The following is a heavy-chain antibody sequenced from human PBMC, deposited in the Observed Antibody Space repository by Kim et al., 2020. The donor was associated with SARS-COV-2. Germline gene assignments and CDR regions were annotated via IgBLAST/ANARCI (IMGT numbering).Heavy chain of an antibody. CDR1: GGSISSYY. D-gene: IGHD3-10*01. V-gene: IGHV4-59*01. CDR2: IYYSGST. Sequence: SETLSLTCTVSGGSISSYYWSWIRQPPGKGLEWIGYIYYSGSTNYNPSLKSRVTISVDTSKNQFSLKLSSLTAADTAVYYCARLISMAAGDYWGQGTLVTVSS. CDR3: ARLISMAAGDY. J-gene: IGHJ4*02.